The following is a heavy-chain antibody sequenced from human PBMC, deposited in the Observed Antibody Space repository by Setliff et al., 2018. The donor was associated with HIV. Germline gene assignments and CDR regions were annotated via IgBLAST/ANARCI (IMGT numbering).Heavy chain of an antibody. Sequence: GASVKVSCKASGFTFSDYGFTWVRQAPGQELEWMGWISAYNGNTTYGQKFQDRVTMTTDTSTSTAYMELKRLRSDDTAVYYCVRAGLGYCTGTSCYVGGLWWIRSLHGSDSFDTWGQGTMVTVSS. CDR2: ISAYNGNT. CDR1: GFTFSDYG. J-gene: IGHJ3*02. V-gene: IGHV1-18*01. D-gene: IGHD2-2*01. CDR3: VRAGLGYCTGTSCYVGGLWWIRSLHGSDSFDT.